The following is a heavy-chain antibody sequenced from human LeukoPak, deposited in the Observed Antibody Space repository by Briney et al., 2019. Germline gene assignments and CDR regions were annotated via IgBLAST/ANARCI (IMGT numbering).Heavy chain of an antibody. CDR2: ISSSSSYI. J-gene: IGHJ4*02. CDR1: GFTFSSYS. CDR3: AREGTVTSFDY. Sequence: GGSLRLSCAASGFTFSSYSMNWVRQAPGKGLEWVSSISSSSSYIYYADSVKGRFTISRDNAKNSLYLQMNSLRAEDTSVYYCAREGTVTSFDYWGQGTLVTVSS. V-gene: IGHV3-21*01. D-gene: IGHD1/OR15-1a*01.